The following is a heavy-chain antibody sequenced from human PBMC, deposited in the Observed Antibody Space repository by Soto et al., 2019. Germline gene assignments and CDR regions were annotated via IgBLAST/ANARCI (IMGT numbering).Heavy chain of an antibody. V-gene: IGHV3-48*03. D-gene: IGHD3-22*01. CDR2: ISGSGTTI. Sequence: GGSLRLSCAASGFTFSGYEMNWVRQAPGKGLEWVSYISGSGTTIYYADSVKGRFTISRDNAKDSLYLQMNSLRAEDTAVYYCAREVVVFGVLIPTALDVWGQGTTVTVTS. J-gene: IGHJ6*01. CDR3: AREVVVFGVLIPTALDV. CDR1: GFTFSGYE.